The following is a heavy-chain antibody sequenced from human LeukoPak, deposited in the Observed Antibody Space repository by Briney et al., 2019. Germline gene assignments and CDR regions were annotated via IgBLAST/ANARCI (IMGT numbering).Heavy chain of an antibody. V-gene: IGHV4-59*01. D-gene: IGHD6-13*01. J-gene: IGHJ6*02. CDR1: GGSISSYY. CDR3: ARSRIAAAGFYYYYGMDV. CDR2: IYYSGST. Sequence: PSETLSLTCTVSGGSISSYYWSWIRQPPGKGLEWIGYIYYSGSTNYNPSLKSRVTISVDTSKNQFSLKLSSVTAADTAVYYCARSRIAAAGFYYYYGMDVRGQGTTVTVSS.